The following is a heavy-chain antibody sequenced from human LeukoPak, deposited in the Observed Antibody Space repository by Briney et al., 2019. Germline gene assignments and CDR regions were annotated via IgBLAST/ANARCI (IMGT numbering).Heavy chain of an antibody. Sequence: VASVKVSCKASGYTFTGYYMHWVRQAPGQGLEWMGWINPNSGGTNYAQKFQGRVTMTRDTSISTAYMELSRLRSDDTAVYYCARMGTTRIRVYWFDPWGQETLVTVSS. J-gene: IGHJ5*02. CDR3: ARMGTTRIRVYWFDP. D-gene: IGHD1-7*01. CDR1: GYTFTGYY. V-gene: IGHV1-2*02. CDR2: INPNSGGT.